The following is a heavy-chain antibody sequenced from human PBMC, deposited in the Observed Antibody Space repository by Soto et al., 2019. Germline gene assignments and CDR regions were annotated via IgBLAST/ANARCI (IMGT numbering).Heavy chain of an antibody. Sequence: ASVKVSCKMSGHTLTDFSRHWVRQAPGKGLEWMGGFDPEGGEAIYAQKRQGRVTLTTDTSTSTAYMDLRSLRSDDTAVYYCARISSASSGWLPDYWGQGTLVTSPQ. CDR1: GHTLTDFS. J-gene: IGHJ4*02. V-gene: IGHV1-24*01. CDR3: ARISSASSGWLPDY. D-gene: IGHD6-19*01. CDR2: FDPEGGEA.